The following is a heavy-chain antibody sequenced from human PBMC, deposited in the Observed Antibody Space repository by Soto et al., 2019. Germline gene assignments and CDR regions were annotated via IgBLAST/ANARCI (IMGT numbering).Heavy chain of an antibody. D-gene: IGHD3-10*01. CDR2: ISWDGGST. CDR3: PKDRGASCYCYGNGD. V-gene: IGHV3-43D*04. CDR1: GLTFDDYA. Sequence: GGSMRLSCAASGLTFDDYAMHWVRQAPGKGLEWVSLISWDGGSTYYADSVKGRFTISRDISKNYLYLQLNSLRAEDTALYFCPKDRGASCYCYGNGDWGQRSRGT. J-gene: IGHJ6*02.